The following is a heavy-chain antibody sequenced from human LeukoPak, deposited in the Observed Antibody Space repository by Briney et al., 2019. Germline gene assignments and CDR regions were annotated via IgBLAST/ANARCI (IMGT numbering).Heavy chain of an antibody. CDR1: GGSFSGYY. CDR2: INHSGST. V-gene: IGHV4-34*01. Sequence: SETLSLTCAVYGGSFSGYYWSWIRQPPGKGLEWIGEINHSGSTNYNPSLRSRVTISVDTSKNQFSPKLSSVTAADTAVYYCARGPGYSSSDGAFDIWGQGTMVTVSS. D-gene: IGHD6-13*01. J-gene: IGHJ3*02. CDR3: ARGPGYSSSDGAFDI.